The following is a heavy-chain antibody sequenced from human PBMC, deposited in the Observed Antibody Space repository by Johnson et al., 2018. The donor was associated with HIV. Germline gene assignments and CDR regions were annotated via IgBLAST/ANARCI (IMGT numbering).Heavy chain of an antibody. CDR1: GFTVSSNY. CDR2: ISYDGSDK. V-gene: IGHV3-30*14. CDR3: AIIWNHTFDI. J-gene: IGHJ3*02. D-gene: IGHD1-14*01. Sequence: QVQLVESGGGLIQPGGSLRLSSAASGFTVSSNYMSWVRQAPAKGLEWVAVISYDGSDKYYADSVKGRFTISRDSSKNTLYLQMNSLRAEDTAVYYCAIIWNHTFDIWGQGTMVTVSS.